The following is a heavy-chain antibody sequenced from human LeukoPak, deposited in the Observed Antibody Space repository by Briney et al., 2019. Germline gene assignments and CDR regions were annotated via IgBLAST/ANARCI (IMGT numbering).Heavy chain of an antibody. Sequence: PGGSLRLSCAASGFTVSSNYMSWVRQAPGKGLEWVSVIYSGGSTYYADSVKGRFTISRDNSKNTLYLQMNSLRAEDTAVYYCARAPVVASNMDWGQGTLVTVSS. V-gene: IGHV3-53*01. CDR2: IYSGGST. CDR3: ARAPVVASNMD. J-gene: IGHJ4*02. D-gene: IGHD3-22*01. CDR1: GFTVSSNY.